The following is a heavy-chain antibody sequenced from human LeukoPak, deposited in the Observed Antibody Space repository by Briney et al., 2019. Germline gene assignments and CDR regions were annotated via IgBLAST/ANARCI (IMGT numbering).Heavy chain of an antibody. J-gene: IGHJ5*02. V-gene: IGHV4-31*03. CDR2: IYYSGST. CDR3: AKDSSGLPPPRRWFDP. Sequence: SETLSLTCTVSGGSISSGGYYCSWIRQHPGKGLEWIGYIYYSGSTYYNPSLKSRVTISVDTSKNQFSLQLNSATPEDTAVYFCAKDSSGLPPPRRWFDPWGQGTLVTVSS. CDR1: GGSISSGGYY. D-gene: IGHD6-19*01.